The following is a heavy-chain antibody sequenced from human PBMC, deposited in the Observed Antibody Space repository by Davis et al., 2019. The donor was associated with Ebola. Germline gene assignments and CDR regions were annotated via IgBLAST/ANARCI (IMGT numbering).Heavy chain of an antibody. V-gene: IGHV4-34*01. J-gene: IGHJ5*02. Sequence: SETLSLTCAVYGGSFSGYYWSWIRQPPGKGLEWIGEINHSGSTNYNPSLKSRVTISVDTSKNQFSLKLSSVTAADTAVYYCARARYSSSWYTPINWFDPWGQGTLVTVSS. D-gene: IGHD6-13*01. CDR1: GGSFSGYY. CDR2: INHSGST. CDR3: ARARYSSSWYTPINWFDP.